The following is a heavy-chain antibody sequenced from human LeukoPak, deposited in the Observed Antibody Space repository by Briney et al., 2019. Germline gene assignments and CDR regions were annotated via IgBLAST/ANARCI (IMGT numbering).Heavy chain of an antibody. CDR2: ISSSGSTI. J-gene: IGHJ3*02. CDR1: QFTFSSYD. V-gene: IGHV3-48*03. CDR3: ASDAGVEYDILTDDAFDI. Sequence: PGGSLRLSCAASQFTFSSYDMHWIRQAPGKGLEWVSYISSSGSTIYYADSVKGRFTISRDNAKNSLYLQMNSLRAEDTAVYYCASDAGVEYDILTDDAFDIWGQGTMVTVSS. D-gene: IGHD3-9*01.